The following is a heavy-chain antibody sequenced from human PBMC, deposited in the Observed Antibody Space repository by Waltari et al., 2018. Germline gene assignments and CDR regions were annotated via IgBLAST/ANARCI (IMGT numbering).Heavy chain of an antibody. J-gene: IGHJ5*02. CDR2: MNPNSGNT. D-gene: IGHD4-17*01. CDR1: GYTFTSYD. V-gene: IGHV1-8*03. CDR3: ARGVTYGRWFDP. Sequence: QVQLVQSGAEVKKPGASVKVSCKASGYTFTSYDINWVRPATGQGLEWMGWMNPNSGNTGYAQKFQGRVTITRNTSRSTAYMELSSLRSEDTAVYYCARGVTYGRWFDPWGQGTLVTVSS.